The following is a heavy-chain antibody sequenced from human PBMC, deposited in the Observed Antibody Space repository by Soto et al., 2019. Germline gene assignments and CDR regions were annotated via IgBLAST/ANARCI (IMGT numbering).Heavy chain of an antibody. J-gene: IGHJ6*02. V-gene: IGHV4-59*01. D-gene: IGHD3-10*01. CDR1: GGSISSYY. CDR2: IYYSGST. CDR3: ARDNAWFGGNGYYYYYGMDV. Sequence: PSETLSLTCTVSGGSISSYYWSWVRQPPGKGLEWIGYIYYSGSTNYNPSLKSRVTISVDTSKNQFSLKLSSVTAADTAVYYCARDNAWFGGNGYYYYYGMDVWGQGTTVTVSS.